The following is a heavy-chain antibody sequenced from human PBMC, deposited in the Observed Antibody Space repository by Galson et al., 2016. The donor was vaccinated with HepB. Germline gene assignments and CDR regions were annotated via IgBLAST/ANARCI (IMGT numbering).Heavy chain of an antibody. J-gene: IGHJ3*01. CDR1: EGSVSGASVA. Sequence: SEGSVSGASVAWNWIRQSPSRGLEWLGRTYKDYATSVKSRITINSDTSKNQFSLHLNSVTPDDTAVYYCARGIWNSFDVWGQGTVVTVSS. V-gene: IGHV6-1*01. D-gene: IGHD2-15*01. CDR3: ARGIWNSFDV. CDR2: TYK.